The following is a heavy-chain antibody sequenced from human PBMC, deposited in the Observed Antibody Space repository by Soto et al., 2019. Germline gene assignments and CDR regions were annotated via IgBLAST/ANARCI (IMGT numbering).Heavy chain of an antibody. CDR3: ARERTVAGNDY. V-gene: IGHV1-46*01. CDR2: INPSGDST. J-gene: IGHJ4*02. D-gene: IGHD6-19*01. Sequence: ASVKVSCKASGYTFTNYFMFWVRQAPGQGLECMGMINPSGDSTSYAQKFKGRVTLTRDTSTSTVYMELSSLRSEDTAVYYCARERTVAGNDYWGQGTLVTVSS. CDR1: GYTFTNYF.